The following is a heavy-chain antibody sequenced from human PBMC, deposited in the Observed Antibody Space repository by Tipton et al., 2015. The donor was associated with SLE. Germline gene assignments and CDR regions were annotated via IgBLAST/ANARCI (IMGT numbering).Heavy chain of an antibody. CDR2: IHHSGTT. Sequence: TLSLTCAVSYYSITTSSFWGWGWQGPGNGLEWIGSIHHSGTTYHTPSLKSRVSISVDTSKNQFSLKLNSVTAADTGLYYCARVGTSGTAGPTDFDIWGQGTMVTVSS. D-gene: IGHD1-1*01. V-gene: IGHV4-38-2*01. CDR3: ARVGTSGTAGPTDFDI. J-gene: IGHJ3*02. CDR1: YYSITTSSF.